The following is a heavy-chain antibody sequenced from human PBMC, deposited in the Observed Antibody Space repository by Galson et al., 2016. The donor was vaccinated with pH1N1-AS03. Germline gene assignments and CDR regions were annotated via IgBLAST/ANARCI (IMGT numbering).Heavy chain of an antibody. J-gene: IGHJ5*02. CDR1: GGSFNNYY. D-gene: IGHD1-14*01. Sequence: LSLTCAVYGGSFNNYYWNWIRQSPGKGLEWVGEINHSGSTDYNPSLKSRVTISVDTSKNQLSLRLSSVTAADTAVYYCARVYLGTPVPYNWFDPWGQGTLVTVSS. CDR2: INHSGST. V-gene: IGHV4-34*09. CDR3: ARVYLGTPVPYNWFDP.